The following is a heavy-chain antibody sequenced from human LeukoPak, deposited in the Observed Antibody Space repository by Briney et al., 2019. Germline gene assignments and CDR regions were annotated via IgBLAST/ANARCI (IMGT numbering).Heavy chain of an antibody. D-gene: IGHD2-2*02. CDR1: GDSISNYY. J-gene: IGHJ5*02. Sequence: SETLSLTCTVSGDSISNYYWSWIRQPAGKGLEWIVRIYTSGSTNYTPSLKSRVTVSGDTSKNQFSLKLSSVTAPDTAVYYCARAPCSSTSCYSDNWFDPWGQGTLVPVSS. CDR3: ARAPCSSTSCYSDNWFDP. V-gene: IGHV4-4*07. CDR2: IYTSGST.